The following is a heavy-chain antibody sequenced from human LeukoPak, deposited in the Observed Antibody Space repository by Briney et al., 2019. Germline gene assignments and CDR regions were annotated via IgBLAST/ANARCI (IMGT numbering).Heavy chain of an antibody. CDR2: ISYDGSNK. CDR3: AKGFSVTMGA. Sequence: GGSLRLSCAASGFTFSSYAMHWVRQAPGKGLEWVAVISYDGSNKYYADSVKGRFTISRDNSKNTLYLHMNSLRAEDTAVYYCAKGFSVTMGAWGQGTLVTVSA. D-gene: IGHD4-17*01. V-gene: IGHV3-30*14. J-gene: IGHJ5*02. CDR1: GFTFSSYA.